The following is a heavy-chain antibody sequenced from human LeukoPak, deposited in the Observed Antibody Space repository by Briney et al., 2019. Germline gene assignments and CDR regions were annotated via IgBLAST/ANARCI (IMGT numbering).Heavy chain of an antibody. Sequence: GGSLRLSCAASGFTFSSYEMNWVRQAPGKGLEWVSYISSRGSTIYYADSVKGRFTISRDNAKNSLYLQMNSLRAEDTAVYYCAREYDYGGNRPGCFQHWGQGTLVIVSS. CDR3: AREYDYGGNRPGCFQH. J-gene: IGHJ1*01. D-gene: IGHD4-23*01. V-gene: IGHV3-48*03. CDR2: ISSRGSTI. CDR1: GFTFSSYE.